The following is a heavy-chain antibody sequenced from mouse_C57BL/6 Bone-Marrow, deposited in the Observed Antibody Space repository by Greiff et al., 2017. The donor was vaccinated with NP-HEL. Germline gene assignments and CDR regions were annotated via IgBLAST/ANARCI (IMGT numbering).Heavy chain of an antibody. D-gene: IGHD1-1*01. CDR1: GFTFSSYA. CDR3: AREDLLRPWYFDV. V-gene: IGHV5-4*01. J-gene: IGHJ1*03. Sequence: EVHLVESGGGLVKPGGSLKLSCAASGFTFSSYAMSWVRQTPEKRLEWVATISDGGSYTYYPDNVKGRFPISRDNAKNNLYLQMSHLKSEDTAMYYCAREDLLRPWYFDVWGTGTTVTVAS. CDR2: ISDGGSYT.